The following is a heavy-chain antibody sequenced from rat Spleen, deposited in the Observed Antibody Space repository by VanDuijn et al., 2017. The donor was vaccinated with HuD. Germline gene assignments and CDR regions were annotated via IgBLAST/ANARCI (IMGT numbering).Heavy chain of an antibody. CDR3: ARHQLGYYWYFDF. Sequence: EVQLVESDGGFVQPGRSLKLSCVVSGFTSSDYDMTWVRQAPTKGLEWVATISYDGSSTYYRDSVKGRFTISRYNAKSTLYLQMDSLRSEDTATYYCARHQLGYYWYFDFWGPGTMVTVSS. D-gene: IGHD5-1*01. CDR2: ISYDGSST. J-gene: IGHJ1*01. CDR1: GFTSSDYD. V-gene: IGHV5-29*01.